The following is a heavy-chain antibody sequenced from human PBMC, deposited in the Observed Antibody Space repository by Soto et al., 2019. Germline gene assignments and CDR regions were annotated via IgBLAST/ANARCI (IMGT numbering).Heavy chain of an antibody. D-gene: IGHD1-26*01. J-gene: IGHJ4*02. CDR3: TTEGYSGTYTHAFDS. CDR2: IKRQAERGAT. V-gene: IGHV3-15*01. CDR1: GFTFSNAW. Sequence: PGGSLRLSCAASGFTFSNAWMSWVRQVPGKGLEWVGRIKRQAERGATCYAAAVNGRFNISRDDSKDTLYLQMNSLKTEDTAVYYCTTEGYSGTYTHAFDSWGQGTLVTVSS.